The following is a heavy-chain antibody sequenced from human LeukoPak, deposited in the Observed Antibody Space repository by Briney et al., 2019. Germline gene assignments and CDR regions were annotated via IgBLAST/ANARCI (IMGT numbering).Heavy chain of an antibody. J-gene: IGHJ4*02. V-gene: IGHV5-51*06. CDR2: IYPGDSDT. D-gene: IGHD5-12*01. CDR3: ARASGYDGYYFDY. Sequence: GESLKISCKGSGYRFSSYWIGWVRQMPGKGLEWMGIIYPGDSDTRYSPSFQGQITISVDKSISTAYIQWSSLKASDTAMYFCARASGYDGYYFDYWGQGALVTAS. CDR1: GYRFSSYW.